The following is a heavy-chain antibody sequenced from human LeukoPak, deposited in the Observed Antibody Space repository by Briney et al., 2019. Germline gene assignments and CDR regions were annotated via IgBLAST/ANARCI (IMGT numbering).Heavy chain of an antibody. CDR2: ISYDGSNK. D-gene: IGHD1-1*01. CDR3: AKDGTKLSFDY. J-gene: IGHJ4*02. Sequence: PGRSLRLSCAASGFTFSSYGMHRVRQAPGKGLEWVAVISYDGSNKYYADSVKGRFTISRDNSKNTLYLQMNSLRAEDTAVYYCAKDGTKLSFDYWGQGTLVTVSS. V-gene: IGHV3-30*18. CDR1: GFTFSSYG.